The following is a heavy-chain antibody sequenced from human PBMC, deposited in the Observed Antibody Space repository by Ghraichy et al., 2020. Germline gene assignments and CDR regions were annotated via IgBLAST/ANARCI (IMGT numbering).Heavy chain of an antibody. J-gene: IGHJ6*02. CDR2: IKQDGREK. V-gene: IGHV3-7*01. CDR1: GFTFKDYW. CDR3: TRDDLPYYYYGMDV. Sequence: GGSLRLSCAASGFTFKDYWMSWVRQAPGKGLEWVANIKQDGREKYYVDSVKGRFTISRDNAKNSLYLQMHSLRAEDTAVYYCTRDDLPYYYYGMDVWGQGTTVTVSS. D-gene: IGHD5/OR15-5a*01.